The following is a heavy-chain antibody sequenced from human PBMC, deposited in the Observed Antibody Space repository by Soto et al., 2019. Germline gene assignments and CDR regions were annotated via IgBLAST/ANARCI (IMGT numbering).Heavy chain of an antibody. CDR3: ARGPTDYYDKSGDYCLDY. CDR2: ISTYNGNT. D-gene: IGHD3-22*01. CDR1: GYSFITCG. J-gene: IGHJ4*02. V-gene: IGHV1-18*01. Sequence: QVQLVQSGAEVKQPGASVMVSCKGSGYSFITCGMSWVRQAPGQGLEWVGWISTYNGNTKYVESLQGRVTMTTDTTTSTAYMELRSLRCDDTAVYYCARGPTDYYDKSGDYCLDYWGQGTLVTVSP.